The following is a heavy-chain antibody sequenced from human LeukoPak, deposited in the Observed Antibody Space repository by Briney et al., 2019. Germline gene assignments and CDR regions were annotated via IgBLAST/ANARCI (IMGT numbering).Heavy chain of an antibody. CDR3: ARAMTTEANDY. Sequence: PGGSQGVSCAVSGFTFRSYSMNWVRQAPGEGLEWVSYISSSSTTIYYADSVKGRFTVSRDNAKNSLYLQMNNLKVEDTAVYYCARAMTTEANDYWGQGTLVTVSS. J-gene: IGHJ4*02. CDR1: GFTFRSYS. CDR2: ISSSSTTI. V-gene: IGHV3-48*01. D-gene: IGHD4-11*01.